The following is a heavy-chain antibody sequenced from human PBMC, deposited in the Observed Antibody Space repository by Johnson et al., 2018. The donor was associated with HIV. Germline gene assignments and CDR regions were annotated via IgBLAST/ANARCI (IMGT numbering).Heavy chain of an antibody. CDR1: GFTVSSNY. Sequence: MLLVESGGGLVQPGGSLRLSCAASGFTVSSNYMSWVRQAPGKGLEWVSVIYSGGRTYYADSVKGRFTISRDNSKNTLYLQMNNLRAEDTAIFYCARARAGAFDIWGQGTMVTVSS. CDR3: ARARAGAFDI. CDR2: IYSGGRT. J-gene: IGHJ3*02. D-gene: IGHD6-19*01. V-gene: IGHV3-66*02.